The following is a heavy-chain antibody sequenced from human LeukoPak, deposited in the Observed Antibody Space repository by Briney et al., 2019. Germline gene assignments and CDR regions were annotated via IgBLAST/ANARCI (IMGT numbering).Heavy chain of an antibody. Sequence: SETLSLTCTVSGGSISSSSYYWGWIRQPPGKGLEWIGSIYYSGSTYYNPSLKSRVTISEDTSTNQFSLKLNSVTAADTAVYYCARGSFGSSSSYCFDYWGQGTLVTVSS. V-gene: IGHV4-39*07. CDR3: ARGSFGSSSSYCFDY. D-gene: IGHD6-13*01. CDR1: GGSISSSSYY. CDR2: IYYSGST. J-gene: IGHJ4*02.